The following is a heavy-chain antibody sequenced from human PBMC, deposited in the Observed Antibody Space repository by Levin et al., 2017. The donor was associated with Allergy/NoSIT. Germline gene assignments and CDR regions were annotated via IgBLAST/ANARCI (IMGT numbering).Heavy chain of an antibody. J-gene: IGHJ4*02. CDR2: IRVDNGQT. D-gene: IGHD5-24*01. Sequence: GASVKVSCKASGYSFNRFGISWVRQAPGQGLEWLGWIRVDNGQTEYAQKFQARVFVTADTSTNTVYMELRSLRSDDSAVYYCARAGIETGTISDYWGQGTLVTVSS. CDR1: GYSFNRFG. V-gene: IGHV1-18*01. CDR3: ARAGIETGTISDY.